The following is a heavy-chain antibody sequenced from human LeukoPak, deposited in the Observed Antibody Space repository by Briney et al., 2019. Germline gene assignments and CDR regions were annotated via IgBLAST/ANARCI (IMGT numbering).Heavy chain of an antibody. D-gene: IGHD2-2*02. J-gene: IGHJ4*02. V-gene: IGHV3-7*01. CDR2: IKQDGSEK. Sequence: GGSLRLSCAASGFTFSSYWMSWVRQAPGKGLEWVANIKQDGSEKYYVDSVKGRFTISRDNAKNPVYLQMNSLRAEDTAVYYCASSSSSYIFDYWGQGTLVTVSS. CDR1: GFTFSSYW. CDR3: ASSSSSYIFDY.